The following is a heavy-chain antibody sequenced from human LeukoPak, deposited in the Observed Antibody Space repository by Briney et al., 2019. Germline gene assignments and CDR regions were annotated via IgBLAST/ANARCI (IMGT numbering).Heavy chain of an antibody. V-gene: IGHV4-34*01. CDR2: INHSGST. Sequence: SETLSLTCAVYDGSFSGYYWSWIRQPPGKGLEWIGEINHSGSTNYNPSLKSRVTISVDKPKNQFSLKLSSVTAADTAVYYCARVSYYDSSGNRGAFDYWGQGTLVTVSS. CDR1: DGSFSGYY. J-gene: IGHJ4*02. CDR3: ARVSYYDSSGNRGAFDY. D-gene: IGHD3-22*01.